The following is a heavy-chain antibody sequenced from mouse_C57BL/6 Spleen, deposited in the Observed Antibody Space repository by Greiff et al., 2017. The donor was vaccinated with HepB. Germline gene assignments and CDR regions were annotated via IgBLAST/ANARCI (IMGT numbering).Heavy chain of an antibody. CDR1: GYTFTSYW. V-gene: IGHV1-55*01. Sequence: VQLQQPGAELVKPGASVKMSCKASGYTFTSYWITWVKQRPGQGLEWIGDIYPGSGSTNYNEKFKSKATLTVDTSSSTAYMQLSILTSEDSAVYYCARRVTAVGYYGMDYWGQGTSVTVSS. J-gene: IGHJ4*01. D-gene: IGHD1-1*01. CDR2: IYPGSGST. CDR3: ARRVTAVGYYGMDY.